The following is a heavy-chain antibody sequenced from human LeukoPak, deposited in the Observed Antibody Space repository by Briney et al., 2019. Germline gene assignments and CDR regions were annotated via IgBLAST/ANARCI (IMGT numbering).Heavy chain of an antibody. D-gene: IGHD6-19*01. J-gene: IGHJ4*02. Sequence: SETLSLTCSVSGYSISSDYYWGWIRQPPGKGLEWIAVIDHSGSSHYNPSLKSRVAMSVDTSKNQFSLKLSSVTAADTAVYYCARKANGIAVAANWGQGTLVTVSS. CDR3: ARKANGIAVAAN. V-gene: IGHV4-38-2*01. CDR2: IDHSGSS. CDR1: GYSISSDYY.